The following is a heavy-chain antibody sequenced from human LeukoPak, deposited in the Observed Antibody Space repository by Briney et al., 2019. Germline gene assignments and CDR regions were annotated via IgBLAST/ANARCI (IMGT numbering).Heavy chain of an antibody. CDR1: GGTFSAYY. CDR3: ARGRRCSGASCYPTKWFDR. D-gene: IGHD2-2*01. J-gene: IGHJ5*02. V-gene: IGHV4-34*01. Sequence: NPSETLSLTCAVYGGTFSAYYWIWIRQPPGKGLEWTAEISHSGSTNYNPSLRSRATMSVDTSENQFSLKLRSVTAADTAVYYCARGRRCSGASCYPTKWFDRWGQGTLVTVSS. CDR2: ISHSGST.